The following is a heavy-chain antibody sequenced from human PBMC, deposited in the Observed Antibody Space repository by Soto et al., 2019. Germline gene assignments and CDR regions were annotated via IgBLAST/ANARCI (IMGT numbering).Heavy chain of an antibody. CDR2: IIPISDTT. J-gene: IGHJ6*02. CDR3: ARSQGSSTSLEIYYYYYYGMAV. V-gene: IGHV1-69*01. D-gene: IGHD2-2*01. CDR1: GGTFSSYA. Sequence: QVQLVQSGAEVKKPGSSVKVSCKASGGTFSSYAISWVRQAPGQGLEWMGGIIPISDTTNYAQKLQGRVTITADESTSTAYMELSSLRSEDTAVYYCARSQGSSTSLEIYYYYYYGMAVWGQGTTVTASS.